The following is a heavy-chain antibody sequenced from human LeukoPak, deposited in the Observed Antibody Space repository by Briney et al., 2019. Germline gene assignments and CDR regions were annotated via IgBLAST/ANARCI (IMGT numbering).Heavy chain of an antibody. Sequence: SGTLSLTCGVSGGSVINTNWWTWVRQPPGKGLEWIGEVHLNGRTNYNPSLESRLTMSVDVSENQVSLKLTSVTAADTAVYYCAREGGFYRPLDYSGQGTLVTVSS. CDR3: AREGGFYRPLDY. CDR1: GGSVINTNW. D-gene: IGHD3-3*01. CDR2: VHLNGRT. V-gene: IGHV4-4*02. J-gene: IGHJ4*02.